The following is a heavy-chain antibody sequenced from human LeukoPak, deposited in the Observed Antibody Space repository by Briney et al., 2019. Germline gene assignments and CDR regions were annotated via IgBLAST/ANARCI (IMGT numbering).Heavy chain of an antibody. J-gene: IGHJ4*02. CDR3: ARDGVSTGPLYYFDY. CDR2: IYYSGST. D-gene: IGHD6-13*01. Sequence: SETLSLTCTVSGGSISSYYWSWIRQPPGKGQEWIGYIYYSGSTNYNPSFKSRVTISVDTSKNQFSLKLSSVTAADTAVYYCARDGVSTGPLYYFDYWGQGTLVTVSS. CDR1: GGSISSYY. V-gene: IGHV4-59*01.